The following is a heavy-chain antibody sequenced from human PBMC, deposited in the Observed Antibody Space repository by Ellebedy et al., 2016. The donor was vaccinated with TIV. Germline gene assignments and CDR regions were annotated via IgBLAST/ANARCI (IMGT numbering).Heavy chain of an antibody. J-gene: IGHJ4*02. CDR2: IYPADSDT. CDR3: ARHGGSSWYIDY. V-gene: IGHV5-51*01. Sequence: GESLKISCKGSGYSFSDYWIGWVRQMPGKGLEWMGLIYPADSDTRYSPSFQGQVTISVDKSISTAYLQWSSLKASDTAIYYCARHGGSSWYIDYWGQGTLVTVSS. D-gene: IGHD6-13*01. CDR1: GYSFSDYW.